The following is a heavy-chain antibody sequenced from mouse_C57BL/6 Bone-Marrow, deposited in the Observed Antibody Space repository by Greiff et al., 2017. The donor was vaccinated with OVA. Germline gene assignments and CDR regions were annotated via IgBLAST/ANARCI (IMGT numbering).Heavy chain of an antibody. CDR1: GYTFTDYE. D-gene: IGHD3-1*01. J-gene: IGHJ2*01. Sequence: QVHVKQSGAELVRPGASVTLSCKASGYTFTDYEMHWVKQTPVHGLEWIGAIDPETGGTAYNQKFKGKAILTADKSSSTAYMELRSLTSEDSAVYYCTRSGLGLFDYWGQGTTLTVSS. CDR2: IDPETGGT. V-gene: IGHV1-15*01. CDR3: TRSGLGLFDY.